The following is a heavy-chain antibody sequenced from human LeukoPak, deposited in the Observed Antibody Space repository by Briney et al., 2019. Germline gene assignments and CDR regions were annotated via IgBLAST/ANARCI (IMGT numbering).Heavy chain of an antibody. V-gene: IGHV3-21*01. D-gene: IGHD6-19*01. Sequence: PGGSLRLSCAASGFTFSSYAMNWVRQAPGKGLGWVSSISSSSSYIYYADSVKGRFTISRDNAKNSLYLQMNSLRAEDTAVYYCARGAAVAGAYWFDPWGQGTLVTVSS. CDR2: ISSSSSYI. J-gene: IGHJ5*02. CDR1: GFTFSSYA. CDR3: ARGAAVAGAYWFDP.